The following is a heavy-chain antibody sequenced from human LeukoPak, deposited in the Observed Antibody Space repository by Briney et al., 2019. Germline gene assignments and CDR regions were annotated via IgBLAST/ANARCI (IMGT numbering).Heavy chain of an antibody. D-gene: IGHD3-10*01. CDR1: GFTFSSYA. CDR3: AKDRGVQDAVLALDY. CDR2: ISGSGDTT. V-gene: IGHV3-23*01. Sequence: GGSLRLSCAASGFTFSSYAMNWVRQAPGKGLEWVSFISGSGDTTYYADSVKGRFTISRDNSKNTLYLQMNSLRAEDTAVYYCAKDRGVQDAVLALDYWGQGTLVTVSS. J-gene: IGHJ4*02.